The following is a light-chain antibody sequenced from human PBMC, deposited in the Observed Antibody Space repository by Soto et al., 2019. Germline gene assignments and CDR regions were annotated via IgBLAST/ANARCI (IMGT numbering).Light chain of an antibody. CDR1: QSVSSN. Sequence: EIVMTQSPATLSVSPGERDTLSCRASQSVSSNLAWYQQKPGHAPRLLIYGASTRATGIPARFSGSGSGTEFTLTISSLQSEDFAVYYCQQYNNWPRTFGQGTKVEIK. CDR3: QQYNNWPRT. CDR2: GAS. V-gene: IGKV3-15*01. J-gene: IGKJ1*01.